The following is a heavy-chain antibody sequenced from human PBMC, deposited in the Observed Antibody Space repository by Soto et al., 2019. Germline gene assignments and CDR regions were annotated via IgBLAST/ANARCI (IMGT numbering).Heavy chain of an antibody. CDR3: AGGTYYFHY. J-gene: IGHJ4*02. Sequence: QVQLVESGGDVVQPGRSLRLSCAASGFTFSNYGMHWARQAPGKGLEWVAAILYDGSNKYYADSVKGRFTISRDNSKNTLYLQMNSLRAEDTAVYYCAGGTYYFHYCGQGTMVTVS. V-gene: IGHV3-33*01. CDR1: GFTFSNYG. D-gene: IGHD1-26*01. CDR2: ILYDGSNK.